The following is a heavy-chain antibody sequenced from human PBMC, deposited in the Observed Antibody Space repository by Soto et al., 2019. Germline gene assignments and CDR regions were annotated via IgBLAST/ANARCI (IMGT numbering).Heavy chain of an antibody. CDR3: VRYNWNDKNFDY. D-gene: IGHD1-20*01. CDR2: VSGSGGTT. J-gene: IGHJ4*02. V-gene: IGHV3-23*01. CDR1: GFTFSTYA. Sequence: GGSLRLSCAASGFTFSTYAMSWVRQAPGKGLEWVSGVSGSGGTTYYADSVKGRFTISRDNSKNTLYLQMDSLRAEDTAIYYCVRYNWNDKNFDYWGQGTLVTVSS.